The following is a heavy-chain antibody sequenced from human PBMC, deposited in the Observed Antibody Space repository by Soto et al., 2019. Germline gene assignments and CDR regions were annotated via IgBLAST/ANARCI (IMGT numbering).Heavy chain of an antibody. D-gene: IGHD5-18*01. V-gene: IGHV3-30*18. CDR1: GFTFSSYG. CDR3: AKDIVRYTYGACDY. J-gene: IGHJ4*02. Sequence: QVQLVESGGAVVQPGKSLRLSCAASGFTFSSYGMYWVRQAPGKGLEWVAAIAYDGSNKYHGDSVKGRFTISRDNSKNTLYLQVNSLRVEDTAVYYCAKDIVRYTYGACDYWGQGALVTVSS. CDR2: IAYDGSNK.